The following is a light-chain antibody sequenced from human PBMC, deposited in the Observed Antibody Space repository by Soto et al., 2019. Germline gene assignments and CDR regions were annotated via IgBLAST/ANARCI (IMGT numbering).Light chain of an antibody. CDR3: QQTYSMPLT. CDR1: QTISSY. CDR2: GAS. Sequence: DIQMTQSPSSLSASVGDRVTISCWASQTISSYLNWYQQKPGKAPKLLIYGASNLQSGVPSRFSGSESGTDFTLTISSLQPEDFGTYYCQQTYSMPLTFGGGTKIEIK. V-gene: IGKV1-39*01. J-gene: IGKJ4*01.